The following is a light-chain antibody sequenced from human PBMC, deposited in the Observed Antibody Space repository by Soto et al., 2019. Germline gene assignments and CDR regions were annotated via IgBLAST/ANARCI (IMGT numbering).Light chain of an antibody. J-gene: IGKJ1*01. CDR2: KAS. Sequence: DIQMTQSPSTLSASVGDRVTITCRASQSISSWLAWFQQKPGKAPKLLIYKASSSESGVPSRFSGSGSGTEFTLTISSLQPDDFAIYYCQQYNSYPWTFGQGTKVEIK. V-gene: IGKV1-5*03. CDR1: QSISSW. CDR3: QQYNSYPWT.